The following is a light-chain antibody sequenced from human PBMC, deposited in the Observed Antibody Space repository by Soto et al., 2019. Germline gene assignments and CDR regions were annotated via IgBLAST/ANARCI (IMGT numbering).Light chain of an antibody. CDR1: QSIDTW. CDR2: EAT. CDR3: QQYSSHSGT. V-gene: IGKV1-5*01. Sequence: DIQMTPSPSTLSASVGDRVIITCRASQSIDTWLAWYQHNPGRAPEVLISEATSLERGVTSRFSGSGSGTEFSLTISSLQPDDFATYYCQQYSSHSGTFGQGTKLEVK. J-gene: IGKJ2*01.